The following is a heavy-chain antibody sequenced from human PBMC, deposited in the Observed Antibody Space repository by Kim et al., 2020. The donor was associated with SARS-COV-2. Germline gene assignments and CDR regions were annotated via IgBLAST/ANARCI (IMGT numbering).Heavy chain of an antibody. V-gene: IGHV3-74*01. CDR2: EGRSQ. J-gene: IGHJ3*02. Sequence: EGRSQSDAYDDKGRFTISRNNAKNTLYLQVNSLRAEDTALYYCVRGAFDIWGQGTMVTVSS. CDR3: VRGAFDI.